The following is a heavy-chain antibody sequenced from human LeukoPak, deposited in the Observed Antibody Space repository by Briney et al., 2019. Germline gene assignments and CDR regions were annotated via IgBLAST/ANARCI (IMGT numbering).Heavy chain of an antibody. V-gene: IGHV3-23*01. D-gene: IGHD6-6*01. CDR2: IGGGADT. CDR1: GFSFRSYA. CDR3: AKTLEFGTSSPWLDP. Sequence: GGSLRLSCTASGFSFRSYAMSWVRPAPGKGLEWVSAIGGGADTNYADSVKGRFTISRDNSKNTLFLQMNSLRVEDTAIYYCAKTLEFGTSSPWLDPWGQGTLVTVSS. J-gene: IGHJ5*02.